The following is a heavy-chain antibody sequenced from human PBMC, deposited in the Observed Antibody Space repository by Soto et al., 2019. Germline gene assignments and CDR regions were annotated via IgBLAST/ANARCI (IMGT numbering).Heavy chain of an antibody. CDR2: ISYDGSNK. CDR3: AKSDGTVTTYFFDY. V-gene: IGHV3-30*18. Sequence: QVQLVESGGGVVQPGRSLRLSCAASGFTFSSYGMHWVRQAPGKGLEWVAVISYDGSNKYYADSVKGRFTISRDNYKNTLYLQMNSLIAEDTAVYYCAKSDGTVTTYFFDYWGQGTLVTVSS. CDR1: GFTFSSYG. J-gene: IGHJ4*02. D-gene: IGHD4-17*01.